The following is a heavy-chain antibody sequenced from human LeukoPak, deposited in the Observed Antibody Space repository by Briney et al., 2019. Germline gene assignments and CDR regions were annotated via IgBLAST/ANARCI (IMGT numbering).Heavy chain of an antibody. Sequence: PSETLSLTCTVSGGSISISSAYWGWIRQPPGKGLEWIGSIYYSKNTYYNPSLKSRVTISADTSKNQFSLTLGSVSATDTAVYYCVSPRGFSYGYFDYWGQGTLVTVSS. V-gene: IGHV4-39*01. J-gene: IGHJ4*02. CDR2: IYYSKNT. CDR1: GGSISISSAY. CDR3: VSPRGFSYGYFDY. D-gene: IGHD5-18*01.